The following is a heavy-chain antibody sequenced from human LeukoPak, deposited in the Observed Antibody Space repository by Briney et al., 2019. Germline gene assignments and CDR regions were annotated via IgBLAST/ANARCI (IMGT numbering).Heavy chain of an antibody. J-gene: IGHJ4*02. V-gene: IGHV1-46*01. CDR1: GYTFTSYY. CDR3: ASCRDGYNCLVAVFDY. D-gene: IGHD5-24*01. Sequence: ASVKVSCKASGYTFTSYYMHWVRQAPEQGLEWMGIINPSGGSTSYAQKFQGRVTMTRDTSTSTVYMELSSLRSEDTAVYYCASCRDGYNCLVAVFDYWGQGTLVTVSS. CDR2: INPSGGST.